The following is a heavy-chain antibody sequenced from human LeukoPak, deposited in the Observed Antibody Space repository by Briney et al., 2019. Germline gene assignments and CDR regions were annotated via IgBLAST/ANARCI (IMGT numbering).Heavy chain of an antibody. CDR3: ASSPSRSFGLKFDP. Sequence: GASLRLSCAASGFTFSNFAMNWVRQAPGKGLEWVSAISGSGGNTYYADSVKGRFTISRDNSKNTLYLQMNSLRAEDTAVYYCASSPSRSFGLKFDPWGQGNLVTVSS. CDR1: GFTFSNFA. D-gene: IGHD1-26*01. J-gene: IGHJ5*02. CDR2: ISGSGGNT. V-gene: IGHV3-23*01.